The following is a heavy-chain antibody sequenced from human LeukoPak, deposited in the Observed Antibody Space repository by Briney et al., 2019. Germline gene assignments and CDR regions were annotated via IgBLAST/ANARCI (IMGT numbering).Heavy chain of an antibody. J-gene: IGHJ6*02. D-gene: IGHD3-22*01. CDR3: AKDGGYYDTSGVYGMDV. V-gene: IGHV3-30*18. CDR1: GFTFGGYG. CDR2: ISYDGTSK. Sequence: GGSLRLSCAASGFTFGGYGMHWVRQAPGKRLEGVAVISYDGTSKYYSDSVKGRFTISRDNSKNTLYLQMSSLRAEDTAVYYCAKDGGYYDTSGVYGMDVWGQGTTVTVSS.